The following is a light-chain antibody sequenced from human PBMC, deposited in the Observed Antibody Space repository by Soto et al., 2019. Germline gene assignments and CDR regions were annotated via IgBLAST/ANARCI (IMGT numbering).Light chain of an antibody. V-gene: IGLV2-8*01. CDR3: SSYAGINTDVV. J-gene: IGLJ2*01. CDR1: SSDVGGYGY. Sequence: QSALTQPPSASGSPGQSVTISCTGTSSDVGGYGYVSWYQQHPGKAPKLMIFEVTKRASGVPNRFSGSKSGNTASLTVSGLQAEDEADYYCSSYAGINTDVVCGGGTQLTVL. CDR2: EVT.